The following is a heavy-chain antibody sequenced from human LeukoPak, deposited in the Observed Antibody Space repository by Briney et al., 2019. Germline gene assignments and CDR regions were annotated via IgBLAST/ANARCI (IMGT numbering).Heavy chain of an antibody. V-gene: IGHV3-21*01. CDR2: VSGSSTDI. D-gene: IGHD2-2*01. CDR1: GVTFSSYS. J-gene: IGHJ3*02. Sequence: PGGSLRLSCAASGVTFSSYSMNWVRQGPGKGLEWVSSVSGSSTDIYYANSVKGRFTISRENAKNSLYLQMNSLRAEDTAVYYCARGGYCSSTSCYPVPSDIWGQGKLVTVSS. CDR3: ARGGYCSSTSCYPVPSDI.